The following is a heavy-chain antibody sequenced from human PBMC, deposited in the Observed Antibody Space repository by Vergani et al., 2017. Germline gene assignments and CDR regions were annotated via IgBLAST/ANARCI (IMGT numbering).Heavy chain of an antibody. Sequence: EVQLVQSGAEVKKPGALLRISCKGSGYSFTSYWISWVRQMPGKGLEWMGRIDPSDSYTNYSPSFQGHVTISADKSISTAYLQWSSLKASDTAMYYCARVGWSYYDSSGYYYAPGGWFDPWGQGTLVTVSS. V-gene: IGHV5-10-1*03. CDR2: IDPSDSYT. CDR1: GYSFTSYW. CDR3: ARVGWSYYDSSGYYYAPGGWFDP. D-gene: IGHD3-22*01. J-gene: IGHJ5*02.